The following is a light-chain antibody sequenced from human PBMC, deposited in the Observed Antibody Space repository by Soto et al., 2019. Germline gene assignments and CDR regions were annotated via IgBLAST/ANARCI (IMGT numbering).Light chain of an antibody. J-gene: IGKJ2*01. CDR1: QSVTNNY. CDR2: GVS. Sequence: ESVLTQSPGTLSLSPGERATLSCRATQSVTNNYFAWYQQKPGQSPRLLIYGVSSRATDIPDRFSGSGLGTDFTLTISRLEPEDFVVYYCQQYSSLPHTFGQGTKLEVK. V-gene: IGKV3-20*01. CDR3: QQYSSLPHT.